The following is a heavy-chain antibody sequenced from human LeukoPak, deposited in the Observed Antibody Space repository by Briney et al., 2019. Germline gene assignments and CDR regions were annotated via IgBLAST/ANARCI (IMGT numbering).Heavy chain of an antibody. CDR2: IIAIFGTA. CDR1: GGTFSSYA. Sequence: SSVKVSCKASGGTFSSYAISWVRQAPGQGLEWMGRIIAIFGTANYAQKFEGRVTITTDESTSTAYMELSSLRSEDTAVYYCARDRAATNSYYYYMDVWGKGTTVTVSS. V-gene: IGHV1-69*05. CDR3: ARDRAATNSYYYYMDV. J-gene: IGHJ6*03. D-gene: IGHD5-12*01.